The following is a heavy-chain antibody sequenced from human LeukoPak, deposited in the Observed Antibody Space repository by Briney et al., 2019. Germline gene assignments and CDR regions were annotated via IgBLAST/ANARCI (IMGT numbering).Heavy chain of an antibody. J-gene: IGHJ5*02. V-gene: IGHV4-39*02. CDR1: GGSISSSGYF. Sequence: KPSETLSLTCAVSGGSISSSGYFWGWIRQSPGHGLEWIGSLSFGGSTYYNPSLKSRATISGDTAKNHVSLKLISVSAADTAVYYCAREGLPGLCTSTSCYAVFDPWGQGTLVTVSS. D-gene: IGHD2-2*01. CDR2: LSFGGST. CDR3: AREGLPGLCTSTSCYAVFDP.